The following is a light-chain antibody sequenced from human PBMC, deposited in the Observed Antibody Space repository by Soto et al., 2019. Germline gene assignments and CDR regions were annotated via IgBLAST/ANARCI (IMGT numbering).Light chain of an antibody. J-gene: IGLJ2*01. V-gene: IGLV2-14*01. Sequence: QSALTQPASVSGSPGQSIAISCTGTSSDVGGYNYVSWYQQHPGRAPKLMIYDVSERPSGVSTRFSGSKSGNTASLTISGLQAEDEADYYCASYTSISTLVVFGGGTKLTVL. CDR1: SSDVGGYNY. CDR2: DVS. CDR3: ASYTSISTLVV.